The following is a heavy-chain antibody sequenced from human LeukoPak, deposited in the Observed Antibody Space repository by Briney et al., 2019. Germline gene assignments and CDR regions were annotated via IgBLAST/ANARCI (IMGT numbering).Heavy chain of an antibody. D-gene: IGHD6-13*01. CDR3: ARPRGYSNPNTPFDY. CDR2: IFPGDSDT. Sequence: GASLKISCRGSGFTFTDYWIAWVRQMPGKGPEWMGVIFPGDSDTRYSPSFQGQVTISADKSITTAYLQWSSLKASDTAIYYCARPRGYSNPNTPFDYWGQGTLVTVSS. J-gene: IGHJ4*02. CDR1: GFTFTDYW. V-gene: IGHV5-51*01.